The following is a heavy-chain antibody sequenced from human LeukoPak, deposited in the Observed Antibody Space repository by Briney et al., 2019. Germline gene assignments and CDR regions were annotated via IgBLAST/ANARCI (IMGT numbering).Heavy chain of an antibody. CDR2: INHSGST. CDR1: GGSFSGYY. CDR3: ARPVSGSSGRYYNY. V-gene: IGHV4-34*01. Sequence: SETLSLTCAVYGGSFSGYYWSWIRQPPGRGLEWIGEINHSGSTNYNPSLKSRVTISVDTSKNQFSLKLSSVTAADTAVCCCARPVSGSSGRYYNYWGQGTLVTVSS. D-gene: IGHD6-19*01. J-gene: IGHJ4*02.